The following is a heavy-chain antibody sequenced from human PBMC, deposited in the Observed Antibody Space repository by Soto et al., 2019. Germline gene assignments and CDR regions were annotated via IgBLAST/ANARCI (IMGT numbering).Heavy chain of an antibody. J-gene: IGHJ5*02. CDR3: ALARGTSWYNWFDP. D-gene: IGHD6-13*01. CDR1: GGNFTNFG. Sequence: QVQLVQSGAELKKPGSSVKVSCKASGGNFTNFGISWVRQAPGQGLEWMGGIIPLFGTTNYAQKFRGRVTVTGDESTRTDYMELNILRSEDTAIYFCALARGTSWYNWFDPWGQGTLVTVSS. CDR2: IIPLFGTT. V-gene: IGHV1-69*01.